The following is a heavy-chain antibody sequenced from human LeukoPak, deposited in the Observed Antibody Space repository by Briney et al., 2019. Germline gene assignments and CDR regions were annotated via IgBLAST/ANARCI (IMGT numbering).Heavy chain of an antibody. Sequence: ASVKVSCKASGYTFTGYYMHWVRQAPGQGLEWMGWINPNSGGTNYAQKFQGRVTMTRDTSISTAYMELSRLRSDDTAVYYCARDYCGGDCYFGWFGPWGQGTLVTVSS. CDR1: GYTFTGYY. CDR3: ARDYCGGDCYFGWFGP. CDR2: INPNSGGT. V-gene: IGHV1-2*02. J-gene: IGHJ5*02. D-gene: IGHD2-21*01.